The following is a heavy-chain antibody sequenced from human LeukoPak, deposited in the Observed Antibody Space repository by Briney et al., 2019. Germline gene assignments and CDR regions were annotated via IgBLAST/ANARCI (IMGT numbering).Heavy chain of an antibody. D-gene: IGHD1-14*01. J-gene: IGHJ4*02. CDR3: ANVPRSTVSY. Sequence: GGSLRLSCAASGFSFTTNWMHWVRQTPGKRLEWVAELNEDGTVKYYVDSVKGRFTISRDDAKNSLYLQMNRLRAEDTGVYFCANVPRSTVSYWGRGTLVTVSS. CDR1: GFSFTTNW. V-gene: IGHV3-7*01. CDR2: LNEDGTVK.